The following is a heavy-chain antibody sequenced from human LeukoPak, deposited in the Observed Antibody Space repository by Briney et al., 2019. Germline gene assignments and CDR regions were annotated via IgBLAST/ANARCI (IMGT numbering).Heavy chain of an antibody. Sequence: GGPLNLSCAASGLNLMANYLSWIRKAQGKGLEWFSAVNSRGVTYYPGSVKGRFTTSRDNSKNTLYLQMNSLRVEDTAIYFCAKERQTGDCFTSDSWGQGTLVTVSS. J-gene: IGHJ4*02. CDR2: VNSRGVT. CDR1: GLNLMANY. D-gene: IGHD2-21*02. CDR3: AKERQTGDCFTSDS. V-gene: IGHV3-53*01.